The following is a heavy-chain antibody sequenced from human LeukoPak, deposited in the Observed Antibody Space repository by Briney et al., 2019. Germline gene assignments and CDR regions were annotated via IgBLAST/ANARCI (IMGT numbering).Heavy chain of an antibody. CDR1: GGSISSGGYY. CDR2: IYYSGST. V-gene: IGHV4-31*03. CDR3: AKRGWELQAFDY. Sequence: SQTLSLTCTVSGGSISSGGYYWSWIRQHPGKGLEWIGYIYYSGSTYYNPSLKSRVTISVDTSKNQFSLKLSSVTAADTAVYYCAKRGWELQAFDYWGQGTLVTVSS. J-gene: IGHJ4*02. D-gene: IGHD1-26*01.